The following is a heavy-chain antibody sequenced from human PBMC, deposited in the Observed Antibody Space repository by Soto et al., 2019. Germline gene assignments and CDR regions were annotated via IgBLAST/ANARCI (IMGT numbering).Heavy chain of an antibody. D-gene: IGHD1-26*01. V-gene: IGHV3-72*01. Sequence: PGGSLRLSCTASGFSISDYYMDWVRQAPGKGLEWVGRSTNKANNYATEYAASLEGRFTISRDDSKRSLYLQMNSLKTEDTAVYYCARDVSGSYDYWGQGTLVTVSS. CDR2: STNKANNYAT. CDR3: ARDVSGSYDY. J-gene: IGHJ4*02. CDR1: GFSISDYY.